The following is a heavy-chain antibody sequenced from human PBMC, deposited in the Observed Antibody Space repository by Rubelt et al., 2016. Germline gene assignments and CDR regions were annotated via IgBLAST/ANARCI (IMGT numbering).Heavy chain of an antibody. CDR2: IYYSGST. V-gene: IGHV4-39*07. J-gene: IGHJ4*02. Sequence: QLQLQESGPGLVKPSETLSLTCSVSGGSISSGNYYWGWIRQPPGKGLEWIGSIYYSGSTYYNPSLKSRVTISADTSNNQFALRLCSVTAEDTAVYYCARLQWELSTIDFWGQGTLVTVSS. CDR3: ARLQWELSTIDF. D-gene: IGHD1-26*01. CDR1: GGSISSGNYY.